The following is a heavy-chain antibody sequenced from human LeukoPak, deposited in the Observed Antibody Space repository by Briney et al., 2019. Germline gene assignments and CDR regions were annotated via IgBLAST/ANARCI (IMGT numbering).Heavy chain of an antibody. CDR3: AREPYNWNDEGGGDLDAFDI. Sequence: GASVKVSCKASGGTFSSYAISWVRQAPGQGLEWMGGIIPIFGTANYAQKFQGRVTITADESTSTAYMELSSLRSEDTAVYYCAREPYNWNDEGGGDLDAFDIWGQGTMVTVSS. CDR1: GGTFSSYA. CDR2: IIPIFGTA. D-gene: IGHD1-1*01. J-gene: IGHJ3*02. V-gene: IGHV1-69*13.